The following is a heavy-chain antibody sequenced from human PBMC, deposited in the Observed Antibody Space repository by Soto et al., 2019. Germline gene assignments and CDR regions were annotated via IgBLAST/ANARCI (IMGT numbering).Heavy chain of an antibody. CDR2: IFYSGST. D-gene: IGHD2-2*01. J-gene: IGHJ4*02. V-gene: IGHV4-31*11. CDR1: GDSISSGDNY. CDR3: ARGVHRQPYLFDY. Sequence: PSETLSLTCAVSGDSISSGDNYWSWIRQHPGKGLEWIGYIFYSGSTFYNPSVKSRVSIGLDTTQNQFSLKLASVTAADTAIYYCARGVHRQPYLFDYWGQGALVTVSS.